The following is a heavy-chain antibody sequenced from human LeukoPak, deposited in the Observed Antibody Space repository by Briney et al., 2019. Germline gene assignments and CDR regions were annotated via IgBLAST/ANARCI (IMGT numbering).Heavy chain of an antibody. J-gene: IGHJ4*02. V-gene: IGHV3-33*01. CDR1: GFSFRGNA. Sequence: GGSLRLSRAASGFSFRGNAMHWVRQAPGKGLEWVAIIWYDGSNEYYADSVKGRFIISRDNSKNTLYLQMNSLRVEDTAVYYCARGGISARPDYWGQGTLVTVSS. CDR3: ARGGISARPDY. D-gene: IGHD6-6*01. CDR2: IWYDGSNE.